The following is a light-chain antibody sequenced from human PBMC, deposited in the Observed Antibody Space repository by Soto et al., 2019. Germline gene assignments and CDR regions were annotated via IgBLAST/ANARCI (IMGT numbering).Light chain of an antibody. CDR1: ESVTSTY. CDR2: GAS. V-gene: IGKV3-20*01. Sequence: EIVLTQSPGTLSLSPGERATLSCRTSESVTSTYLAWYQQKPGQPPRLLIYGASSRATDIPDRFSGSGSGTDFTLTISRLEPEDFAVYYCQLFGSSPRYTFGQGTKLEIK. CDR3: QLFGSSPRYT. J-gene: IGKJ2*01.